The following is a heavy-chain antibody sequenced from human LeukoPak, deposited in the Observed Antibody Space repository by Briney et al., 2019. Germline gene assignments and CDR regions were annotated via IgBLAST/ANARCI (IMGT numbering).Heavy chain of an antibody. CDR3: ASGEAWLMGATEFDY. D-gene: IGHD1-26*01. J-gene: IGHJ4*02. Sequence: PGRSLRLSCAASGFTSSSYGMHWVRQAPGKGLEWVAVIWYDGSNKYYADSVKGRFTISRDNSKNTLYLQMNSLRAEDTAVYYCASGEAWLMGATEFDYWGQGTLVTVSS. V-gene: IGHV3-33*01. CDR1: GFTSSSYG. CDR2: IWYDGSNK.